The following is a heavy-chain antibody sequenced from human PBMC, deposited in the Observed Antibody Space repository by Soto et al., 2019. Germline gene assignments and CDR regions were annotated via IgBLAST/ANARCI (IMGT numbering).Heavy chain of an antibody. CDR3: AKDWKWEAFYYGMNV. J-gene: IGHJ6*01. CDR2: ISHDGRNK. Sequence: QEQVVESGGGVVQPGRSLRLSCAASGFSFKNYGMHWVRQAPGKGLEWVADISHDGRNKYYADSVKGRFTISRDNSENMLYLQMSSLRDDDTAVYYCAKDWKWEAFYYGMNVW. CDR1: GFSFKNYG. V-gene: IGHV3-30*18. D-gene: IGHD1-26*01.